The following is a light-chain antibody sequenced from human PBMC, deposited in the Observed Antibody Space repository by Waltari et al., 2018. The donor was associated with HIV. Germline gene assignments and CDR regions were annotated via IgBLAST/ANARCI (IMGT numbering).Light chain of an antibody. Sequence: IVMTQSPLSLPVTAGEPASISCRSSQSLLHSNGYNYLDWYLQKPGQSPKLLIYLGSNRASGVPDRFSGSGSGTDFTLKISRVEAEDFGVYYCMQTLQTPPWTFGQGTRVEIK. J-gene: IGKJ1*01. CDR3: MQTLQTPPWT. CDR2: LGS. CDR1: QSLLHSNGYNY. V-gene: IGKV2-28*01.